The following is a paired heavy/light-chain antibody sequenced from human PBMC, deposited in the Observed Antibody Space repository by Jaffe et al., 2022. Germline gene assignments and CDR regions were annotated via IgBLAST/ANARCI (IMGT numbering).Light chain of an antibody. J-gene: IGLJ1*01. CDR2: RDS. CDR1: NIGSKN. Sequence: SYELTQPLSVSVALGQTARITCGGNNIGSKNVHWYQQKPGQAPVLVIYRDSNRPSGIPERFSGSNSGNTATLTISRAQAGDEADYYCQVWDSSAYVFGTGTKVTVL. CDR3: QVWDSSAYV. V-gene: IGLV3-9*01.
Heavy chain of an antibody. CDR3: ARGRKNSSSWYYRGNWFDP. V-gene: IGHV4-34*01. D-gene: IGHD6-13*01. CDR2: INHSGST. J-gene: IGHJ5*02. Sequence: QVQLQQWGAGLLKPSETLSLTCAVYGGSFSGYYWSWIRQPPGKGLEWIGEINHSGSTNYNPSLKSRVTISVDTSKNQFSLKLSSVTAADTAVYYCARGRKNSSSWYYRGNWFDPWGQGTLVTVSS. CDR1: GGSFSGYY.